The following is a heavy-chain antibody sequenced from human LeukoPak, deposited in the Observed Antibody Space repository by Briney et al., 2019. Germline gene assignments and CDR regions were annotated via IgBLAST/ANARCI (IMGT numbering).Heavy chain of an antibody. V-gene: IGHV4-59*01. J-gene: IGHJ4*02. D-gene: IGHD1-14*01. CDR3: AREPGGY. Sequence: SETLSLPFPSPGGSLSSFHWSWVRQPPGEGLEWIGYIYYSGSTNYNPSLKSRVTISVDTSKNQFSLKLSSVTAADTAVYYCAREPGGYWGQGTLVTVSS. CDR2: IYYSGST. CDR1: GGSLSSFH.